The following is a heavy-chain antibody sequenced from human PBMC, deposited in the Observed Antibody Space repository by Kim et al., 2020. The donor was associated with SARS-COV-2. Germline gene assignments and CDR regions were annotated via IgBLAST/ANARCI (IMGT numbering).Heavy chain of an antibody. CDR2: ISTGGRAT. CDR3: AKKQSGVFPFDY. J-gene: IGHJ4*02. D-gene: IGHD2-21*01. V-gene: IGHV3-23*01. Sequence: GGSLRLSCAASGFSFSTHAMVWVRQAPGKGLEWVSTISTGGRATYYAASVKGRFTISRDDSKNTVYLQMNSLRDEDTAVYYCAKKQSGVFPFDYWGQGTLVTVSS. CDR1: GFSFSTHA.